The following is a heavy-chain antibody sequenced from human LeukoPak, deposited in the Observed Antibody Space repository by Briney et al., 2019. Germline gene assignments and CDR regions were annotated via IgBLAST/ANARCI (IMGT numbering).Heavy chain of an antibody. CDR3: ARDRAIAAASDY. D-gene: IGHD6-13*01. CDR2: IYYSGST. CDR1: GGSISSSSYY. J-gene: IGHJ4*02. Sequence: SETLSLTCTVSGGSISSSSYYWGWIRQPPGRGLEWIGSIYYSGSTYYNPSLKSRVTISVDTSKTQFSLKLSSVTAADTAVYYCARDRAIAAASDYWGQGTLVTVSS. V-gene: IGHV4-39*07.